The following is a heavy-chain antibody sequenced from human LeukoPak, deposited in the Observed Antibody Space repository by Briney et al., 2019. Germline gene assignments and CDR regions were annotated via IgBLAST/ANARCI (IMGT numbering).Heavy chain of an antibody. V-gene: IGHV1-2*02. CDR3: ARDPRYCSSTSCYHYYYYYMDA. Sequence: GASVKVSCKASGYTFTGYYMHWVRQAPGQGLEWMGWINPNSGGTNYAQKFQGRVTMTRDTSISTAYMELSRLRSDDTAVYYCARDPRYCSSTSCYHYYYYYMDAWGKGTAVTVSS. CDR2: INPNSGGT. D-gene: IGHD2-2*01. J-gene: IGHJ6*03. CDR1: GYTFTGYY.